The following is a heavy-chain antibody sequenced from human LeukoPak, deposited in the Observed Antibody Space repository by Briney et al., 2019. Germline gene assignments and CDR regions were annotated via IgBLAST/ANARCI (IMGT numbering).Heavy chain of an antibody. J-gene: IGHJ6*02. Sequence: PGGSLRLSCAASGFTVSSNYMSWVRQAPGKGLEWVSVISSSGSTYYADSVRGRFTISRDNSKNTLYLQMNSLRAEDTAVYYCARSSKAESTRYSSGWYSGPPYYYGMDVWGQGTTVTVSS. CDR3: ARSSKAESTRYSSGWYSGPPYYYGMDV. D-gene: IGHD6-19*01. CDR2: ISSSGST. CDR1: GFTVSSNY. V-gene: IGHV3-53*01.